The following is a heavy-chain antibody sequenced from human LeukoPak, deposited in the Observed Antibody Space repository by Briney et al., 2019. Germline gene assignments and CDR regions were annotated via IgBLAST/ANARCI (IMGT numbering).Heavy chain of an antibody. Sequence: GALRLSCAASGFTFSSYWMSWVRQAPGKGLEWVANIKQDGSEKYYVDSVKGRFTISRDNAKNSLYLQMNSLRAEDTAVYYCARGTTTVTTGVWGSFYYYYGMDVWGQGTTVTVSS. CDR1: GFTFSSYW. J-gene: IGHJ6*02. V-gene: IGHV3-7*01. CDR2: IKQDGSEK. D-gene: IGHD4-17*01. CDR3: ARGTTTVTTGVWGSFYYYYGMDV.